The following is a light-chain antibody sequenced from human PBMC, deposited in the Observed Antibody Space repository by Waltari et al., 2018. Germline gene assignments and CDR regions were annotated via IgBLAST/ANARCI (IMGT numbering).Light chain of an antibody. CDR1: KLGSNY. Sequence: SYEVTQPPSVSVSPRQRATITCSGEKLGSNYVSWYQQKSGQSPVLVIYRDDKRPSGIPERFSGSNSGNTATLTISGTQPMDEAVYYCQAWDSSAFVFGAGTKVTVL. J-gene: IGLJ1*01. CDR2: RDD. V-gene: IGLV3-1*01. CDR3: QAWDSSAFV.